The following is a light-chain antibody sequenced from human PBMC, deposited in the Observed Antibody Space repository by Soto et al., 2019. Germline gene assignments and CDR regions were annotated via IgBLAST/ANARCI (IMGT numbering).Light chain of an antibody. CDR2: GAS. V-gene: IGKV3-15*01. J-gene: IGKJ1*01. Sequence: EIVMTQSPATLSVSPGERATLSCRASQSVSSSLAWYQQKPGQAPRLLIYGASTRATGIPARFSGRGSGTEFTLTISSLQYEDFAVYYCQQYNNWWTFGQGTKVEIK. CDR1: QSVSSS. CDR3: QQYNNWWT.